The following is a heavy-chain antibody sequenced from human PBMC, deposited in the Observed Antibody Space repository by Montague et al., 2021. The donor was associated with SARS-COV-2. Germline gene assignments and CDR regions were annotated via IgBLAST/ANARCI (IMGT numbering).Heavy chain of an antibody. CDR1: GGSFSGYY. J-gene: IGHJ6*02. Sequence: SETLSLTCAVYGGSFSGYYWSWIRQPPGKGLEWIGEINHSGGTNYNPSLKSRVTISVDTSKNQFSLKLSSVTAADTAVYYCARGRRILLWFGELLSGGDYYGMDVWGQGTTATVSS. CDR3: ARGRRILLWFGELLSGGDYYGMDV. CDR2: INHSGGT. D-gene: IGHD3-10*01. V-gene: IGHV4-34*01.